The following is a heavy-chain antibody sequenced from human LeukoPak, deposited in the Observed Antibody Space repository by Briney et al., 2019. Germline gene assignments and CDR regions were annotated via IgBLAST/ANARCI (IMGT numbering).Heavy chain of an antibody. CDR2: IYYSGST. V-gene: IGHV4-39*07. D-gene: IGHD6-25*01. J-gene: IGHJ3*02. CDR1: GGSISSSSYY. Sequence: SETLSLTCTVSGGSISSSSYYWGWIRQPPGKGLEWIGSIYYSGSTYYNPSLKSRVTISVDTSKNQFSLKLSSVTAADTAVYYCARGLRGVRDAFDIWGQGTMVTVSS. CDR3: ARGLRGVRDAFDI.